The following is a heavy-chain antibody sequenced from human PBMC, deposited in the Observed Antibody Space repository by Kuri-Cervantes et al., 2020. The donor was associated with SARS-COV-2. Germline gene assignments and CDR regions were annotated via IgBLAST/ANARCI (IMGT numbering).Heavy chain of an antibody. CDR1: GFTFSHYA. CDR3: VRDGDHWNFDY. D-gene: IGHD1-1*01. J-gene: IGHJ4*02. V-gene: IGHV3-74*01. CDR2: INPDGSYT. Sequence: GGSLRLSCAAPGFTFSHYAMSWVRQAPGKGLEWVSRINPDGSYTNNADSVKGRFTLSRDNAKNMLFLQMNSLRAEDTAVYYCVRDGDHWNFDYWGQGTRVTGAS.